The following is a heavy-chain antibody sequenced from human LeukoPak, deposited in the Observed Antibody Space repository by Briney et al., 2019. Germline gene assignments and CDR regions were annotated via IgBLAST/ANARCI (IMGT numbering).Heavy chain of an antibody. V-gene: IGHV4-39*07. CDR2: MYSSGST. CDR1: GGSISSSSYY. D-gene: IGHD5-12*01. CDR3: ARSGSGYLRYYFDY. J-gene: IGHJ4*02. Sequence: ASETLSLTCTVSGGSISSSSYYWGWIRQPPGKGLEWIGSMYSSGSTYYNPSLKSRVTISVDTSKNQFSLKLSSVTAADTAVYYCARSGSGYLRYYFDYWGQGALVTVSS.